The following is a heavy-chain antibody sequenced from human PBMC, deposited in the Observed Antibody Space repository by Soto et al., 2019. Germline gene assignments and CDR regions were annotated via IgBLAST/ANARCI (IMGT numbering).Heavy chain of an antibody. D-gene: IGHD4-17*01. Sequence: GGSLRLSCAASGFTFSNYVITWVRQGPGKRLEFVAAISAGGDSATYASSVGCRFTISSDNSKNTLYLQMNSLRADDTAVYYCAKVVDGHYVGEFDYWGQGTLGTLFS. CDR2: ISAGGDSA. J-gene: IGHJ4*02. V-gene: IGHV3-23*01. CDR3: AKVVDGHYVGEFDY. CDR1: GFTFSNYV.